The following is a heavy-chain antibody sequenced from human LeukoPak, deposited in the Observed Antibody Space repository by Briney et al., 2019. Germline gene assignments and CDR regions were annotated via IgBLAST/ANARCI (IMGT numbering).Heavy chain of an antibody. CDR1: GYRFTNYW. J-gene: IGHJ4*02. CDR2: IYPGDSDT. Sequence: GESLKISGKGSGYRFTNYWIGWVRQMPGKGLEWMGIIYPGDSDTRYSPSFQGQVTISADKSISTAYLQWSSLKASDTAMYYCARESYGDFPSVFDYWGQGTLVTVSS. D-gene: IGHD4-17*01. CDR3: ARESYGDFPSVFDY. V-gene: IGHV5-51*01.